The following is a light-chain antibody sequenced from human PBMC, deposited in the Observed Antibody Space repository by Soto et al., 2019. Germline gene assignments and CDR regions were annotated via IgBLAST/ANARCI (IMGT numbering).Light chain of an antibody. V-gene: IGKV1-5*03. CDR2: KAS. CDR3: QQYNNWPPIT. J-gene: IGKJ5*01. Sequence: DIQMTQSPSILSASVGDRVTITCRASQSISSWLAWYQQKPGKAPKLLIYKASSLESGVPSRFSGSGSGTEFTLTISSLQSEDFAVYYCQQYNNWPPITFGQGTRLEI. CDR1: QSISSW.